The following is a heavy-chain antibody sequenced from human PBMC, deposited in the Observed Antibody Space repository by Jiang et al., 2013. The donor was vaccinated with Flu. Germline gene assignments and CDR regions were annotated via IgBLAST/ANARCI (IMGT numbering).Heavy chain of an antibody. J-gene: IGHJ6*02. CDR3: TREDILTGSSGNYYYYGMDV. D-gene: IGHD3-9*01. CDR2: TYYRSKWYN. Sequence: QSPSRGLEWLGRTYYRSKWYNDYAVSVKSRITINPDTSKNQFSLQLNSVTPEDTAVYYCTREDILTGSSGNYYYYGMDVWGQGTTVTVSS. V-gene: IGHV6-1*01.